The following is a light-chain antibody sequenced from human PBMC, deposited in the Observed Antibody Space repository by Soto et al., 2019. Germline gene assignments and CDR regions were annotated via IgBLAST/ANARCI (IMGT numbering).Light chain of an antibody. CDR1: QSVSSN. J-gene: IGKJ1*01. CDR2: DAS. Sequence: EIVMTQSPGTLSLSPGEGATLSCRASQSVSSNLAWYQQKAGQVPRRLIYDASTRATGIPASFSGSGSGAEFTLTISSLQSEDFAVYYCQQYNKWPRTFGQGTKVEIK. V-gene: IGKV3-15*01. CDR3: QQYNKWPRT.